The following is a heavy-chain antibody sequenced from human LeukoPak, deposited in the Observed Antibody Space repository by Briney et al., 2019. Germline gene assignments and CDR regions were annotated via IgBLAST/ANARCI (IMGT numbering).Heavy chain of an antibody. J-gene: IGHJ4*02. Sequence: PSETLSLTCIVSGYSISSGYYWGWIRQPPGKGLEWIGSIYHSGSTYYNPSLKSRVTISVDTSKNQFSLKLSSVTAADTAVYYCARVGVLLWFGESEVWGQGTLVTVSS. D-gene: IGHD3-10*01. CDR1: GYSISSGYY. CDR2: IYHSGST. CDR3: ARVGVLLWFGESEV. V-gene: IGHV4-38-2*02.